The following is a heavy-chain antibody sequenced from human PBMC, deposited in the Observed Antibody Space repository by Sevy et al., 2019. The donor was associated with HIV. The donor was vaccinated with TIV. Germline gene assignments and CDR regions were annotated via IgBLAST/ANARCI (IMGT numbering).Heavy chain of an antibody. J-gene: IGHJ4*02. CDR2: ISGSGTST. Sequence: GGSLRLSCAASGFSFSTYAMTWVRQAPGKGLEWVSGISGSGTSTYYTDSVKGRFTISRDNSKNTVYLQMNNLGAEDPAVYYCGKVSIFGVGGFYDYWGQGTLVTVSS. CDR1: GFSFSTYA. CDR3: GKVSIFGVGGFYDY. D-gene: IGHD3-3*01. V-gene: IGHV3-23*01.